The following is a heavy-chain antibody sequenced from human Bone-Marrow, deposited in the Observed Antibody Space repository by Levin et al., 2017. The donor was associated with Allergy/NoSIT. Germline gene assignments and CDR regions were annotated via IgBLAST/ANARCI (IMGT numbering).Heavy chain of an antibody. CDR2: INSDGNVT. CDR1: GFTFSSFW. V-gene: IGHV3-74*01. J-gene: IGHJ4*02. CDR3: AREVPYGYLHY. Sequence: SCAASGFTFSSFWMHWVRQVPGKGLVWVSRINSDGNVTSYTDSVKGRFTISRDIAKNTLYLQMNSLRAEDTAVYYCAREVPYGYLHYWGQGSLVTVSS. D-gene: IGHD3-10*01.